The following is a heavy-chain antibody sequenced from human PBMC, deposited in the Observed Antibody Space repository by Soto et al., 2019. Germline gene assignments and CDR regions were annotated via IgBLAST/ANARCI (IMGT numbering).Heavy chain of an antibody. CDR2: INHSGST. Sequence: SETLSLTCAVYGGSFSGYYWSWIRQPPGKGLEWIGEINHSGSTNYNPSLKSRVTISVDTSKNQFSLKLSSVTAADTAVYYCARGLGKQPLPRVFRSDWGKGTTVTVSS. D-gene: IGHD3-3*01. J-gene: IGHJ6*04. CDR1: GGSFSGYY. V-gene: IGHV4-34*01. CDR3: ARGLGKQPLPRVFRSD.